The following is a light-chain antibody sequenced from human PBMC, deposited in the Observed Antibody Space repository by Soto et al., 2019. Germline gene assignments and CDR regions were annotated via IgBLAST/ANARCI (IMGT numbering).Light chain of an antibody. Sequence: QSVLTQPASVSGSPGQSITISCTGTSSGVGGYNYVSWYQQHPGKAPKLMIYDVSNRPSGVFNRFSGSKSGNTASLTISGLQAEDEADYYCSSYTSSSSYVFGTGTKVTVL. CDR2: DVS. CDR1: SSGVGGYNY. J-gene: IGLJ1*01. CDR3: SSYTSSSSYV. V-gene: IGLV2-14*01.